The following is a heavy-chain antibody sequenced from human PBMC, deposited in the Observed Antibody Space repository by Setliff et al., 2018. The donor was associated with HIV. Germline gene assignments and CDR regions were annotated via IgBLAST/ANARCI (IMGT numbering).Heavy chain of an antibody. CDR2: IYYSGST. D-gene: IGHD1-26*01. V-gene: IGHV4-39*07. CDR1: GGSISSSSYY. CDR3: ARDRGSGSWFDF. J-gene: IGHJ4*02. Sequence: PSETLSLTCTVSGGSISSSSYYWGWIRQPPGKGLEWIGSIYYSGSTYYNPSLKSRVTISVDTSKNQFSLKLSSVTAADTAVYYCARDRGSGSWFDFWGQGTLVTVSS.